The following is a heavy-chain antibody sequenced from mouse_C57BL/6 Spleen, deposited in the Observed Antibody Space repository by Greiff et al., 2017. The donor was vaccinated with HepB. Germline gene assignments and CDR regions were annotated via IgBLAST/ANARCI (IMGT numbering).Heavy chain of an antibody. CDR3: TLFYDGYYGYFDY. CDR2: IRNKANNHAT. J-gene: IGHJ2*01. V-gene: IGHV6-6*01. CDR1: GFTFSDAW. D-gene: IGHD2-3*01. Sequence: EVQGVESGGGLVQPGGSMKLSCAASGFTFSDAWMDWVRQSPEKGLEWVAEIRNKANNHATYYAESVKGRFTISRDDSKSSVYLQMNSLRAEDTGIYYCTLFYDGYYGYFDYWGQGTTLTVSS.